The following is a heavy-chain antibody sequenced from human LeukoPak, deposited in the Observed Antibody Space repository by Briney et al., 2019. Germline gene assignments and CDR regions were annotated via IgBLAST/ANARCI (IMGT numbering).Heavy chain of an antibody. J-gene: IGHJ5*02. CDR2: IYYSGST. CDR1: GGSISSYY. V-gene: IGHV4-59*01. Sequence: TSETLSLTCTVSGGSISSYYWSWIRQPPGKGLEWIGYIYYSGSTNYNPSLKSRVTISVDTSKNQFSLKLSSVTAADTAVYYCARERFLEWSDWFDPWGQGTLVTVSS. CDR3: ARERFLEWSDWFDP. D-gene: IGHD3-3*01.